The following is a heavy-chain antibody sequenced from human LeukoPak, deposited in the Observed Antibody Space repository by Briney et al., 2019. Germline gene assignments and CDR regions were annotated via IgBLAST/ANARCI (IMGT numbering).Heavy chain of an antibody. V-gene: IGHV7-4-1*04. J-gene: IGHJ4*02. D-gene: IGHD5-18*01. Sequence: ASVKVSCKASGYTFTSNAMNWVRQAPGQGLEWMGWINTNTGNPTYAQGFTGRFVFSLDTSVSMAYLRISSLKAEDTAVYYCARVPSLHLWFTLRGYYFDYWGRGTLVTVSS. CDR1: GYTFTSNA. CDR2: INTNTGNP. CDR3: ARVPSLHLWFTLRGYYFDY.